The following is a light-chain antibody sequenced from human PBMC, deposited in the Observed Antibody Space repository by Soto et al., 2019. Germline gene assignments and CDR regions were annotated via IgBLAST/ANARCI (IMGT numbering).Light chain of an antibody. J-gene: IGKJ1*01. V-gene: IGKV1-39*01. CDR2: DAS. Sequence: DIPITQSPSSLSASLGDRITIPCRASQNIDSYLNWYQQRPGKAPKLLIHDASSLQSGVPSRFSGSGSGTDFALTINSLQPEDFATIYCQQTYSTPWTFGQATKVDI. CDR1: QNIDSY. CDR3: QQTYSTPWT.